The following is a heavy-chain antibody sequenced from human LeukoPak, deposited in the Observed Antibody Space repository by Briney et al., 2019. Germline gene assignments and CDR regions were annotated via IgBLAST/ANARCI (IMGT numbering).Heavy chain of an antibody. Sequence: SETLSLTCTLSVGSICSSSYYGGWIRQPPGKGLEWIGSIYYSGSPYYNPSLKSRVTISVDTSKNQFSLKLSSVTAADTAVYYCARTPSFYCSSTSCYTFDYWGQGTLVTVSS. CDR2: IYYSGSP. CDR3: ARTPSFYCSSTSCYTFDY. J-gene: IGHJ4*02. CDR1: VGSICSSSYY. D-gene: IGHD2-2*02. V-gene: IGHV4-39*01.